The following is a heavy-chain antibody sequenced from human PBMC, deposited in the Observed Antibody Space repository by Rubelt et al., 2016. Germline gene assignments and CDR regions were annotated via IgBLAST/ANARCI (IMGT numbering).Heavy chain of an antibody. D-gene: IGHD4-23*01. CDR1: GGSISSYY. V-gene: IGHV4-4*07. CDR3: AGGGYQLLSDLDY. Sequence: QVQLQESGPGLVKPSETLSLTCTVSGGSISSYYWSWIRQPAGKGLEWIGRIYTSGSTNYNPSLKSRVTMSVETSKNQCSLNLTSVTAADTAVYFCAGGGYQLLSDLDYWGQGTLVTVSS. J-gene: IGHJ4*02. CDR2: IYTSGST.